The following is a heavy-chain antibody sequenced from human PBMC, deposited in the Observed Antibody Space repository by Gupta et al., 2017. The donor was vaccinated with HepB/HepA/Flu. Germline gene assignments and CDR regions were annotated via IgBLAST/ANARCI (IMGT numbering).Heavy chain of an antibody. CDR1: GFTFSGSA. CDR2: IRSKANSYAT. CDR3: ARLWSADAPNFDY. V-gene: IGHV3-73*02. Sequence: EVQLVESGGGLVQPGGSLKLSCEASGFTFSGSAMHWVRQASGKGLEWVGRIRSKANSYATVYAASVKGRFTISRDDSKNTAYLQMNSLKIEDTAVYYCARLWSADAPNFDYWGQGTLVTVSS. D-gene: IGHD2-2*01. J-gene: IGHJ4*02.